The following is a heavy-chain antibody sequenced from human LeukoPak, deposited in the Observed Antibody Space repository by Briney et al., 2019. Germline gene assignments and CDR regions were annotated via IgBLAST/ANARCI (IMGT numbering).Heavy chain of an antibody. J-gene: IGHJ5*02. V-gene: IGHV3-21*01. CDR2: ISSSSSYI. D-gene: IGHD3-9*01. Sequence: PGGSLRLSCAASGLTFSSYSMNWVRQAPGKGLEWVSSISSSSSYIYYADSVKGRFTISRDNAKNSLYLQMNSLRAEDTAVYYCARLDCDILSPSRNWFDPWGQGTLVTVSS. CDR1: GLTFSSYS. CDR3: ARLDCDILSPSRNWFDP.